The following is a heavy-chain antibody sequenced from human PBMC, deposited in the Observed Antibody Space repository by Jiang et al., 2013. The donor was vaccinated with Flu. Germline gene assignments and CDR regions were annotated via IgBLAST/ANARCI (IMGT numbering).Heavy chain of an antibody. CDR3: ARQGSSLDYYYYGMDV. CDR2: IYYSGST. J-gene: IGHJ6*04. Sequence: GLVKPSETLSLTCTVSGGSISSYYWSWIRQPPGKGLEWIGYIYYSGSTNYNPSLKSRVTISVDTSKNQFSLKLSSVTAADTAVYYCARQGSSLDYYYYGMDVWGKGTTVTVSS. D-gene: IGHD6-19*01. CDR1: GGSISSYY. V-gene: IGHV4-59*08.